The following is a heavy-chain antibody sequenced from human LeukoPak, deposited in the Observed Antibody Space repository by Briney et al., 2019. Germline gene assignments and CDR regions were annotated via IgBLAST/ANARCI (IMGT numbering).Heavy chain of an antibody. CDR3: ARRTYGATAGRGDPYYFDY. CDR1: GLTFDDYG. D-gene: IGHD6-13*01. Sequence: GGSLRLSCAASGLTFDDYGMTWARQAPGKGLEWVSGINWSGDSITYADSVKGRFTISRDNAKNSLYLQMNRLRVEDTALYYCARRTYGATAGRGDPYYFDYWGQGTLVTVSS. CDR2: INWSGDSI. V-gene: IGHV3-20*04. J-gene: IGHJ4*02.